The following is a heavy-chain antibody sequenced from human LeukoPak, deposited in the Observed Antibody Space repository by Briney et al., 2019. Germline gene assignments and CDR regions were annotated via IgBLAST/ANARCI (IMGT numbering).Heavy chain of an antibody. D-gene: IGHD1-7*01. CDR3: ARDMKLELPASSAYFYGMDV. CDR2: IKQDGSET. J-gene: IGHJ6*02. V-gene: IGHV3-7*01. CDR1: GYTFSNYW. Sequence: GGSLRLSCAASGYTFSNYWMSWVRQAPGKGLEWVANIKQDGSETYYVGSVRGRFTISRDNAKNSLCLQMNSLRAEDTAVYYCARDMKLELPASSAYFYGMDVWGRGTTVTVSS.